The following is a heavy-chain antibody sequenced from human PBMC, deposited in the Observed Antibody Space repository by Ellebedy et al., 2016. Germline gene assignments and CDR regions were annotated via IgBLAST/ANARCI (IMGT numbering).Heavy chain of an antibody. CDR2: INHSGST. CDR1: GGSFSGYY. Sequence: SETLSLXXAVYGGSFSGYYWSWIRQPPGKGLEWIGEINHSGSTNYNPSLKSRVTVSVDTSKNQFSLKLSSVTAADTAVYYCARGLGYWGQGTLVTVSS. J-gene: IGHJ4*02. CDR3: ARGLGY. V-gene: IGHV4-34*01.